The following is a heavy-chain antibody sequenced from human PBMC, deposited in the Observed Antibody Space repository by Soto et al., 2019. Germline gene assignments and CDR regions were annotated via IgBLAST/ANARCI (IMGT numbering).Heavy chain of an antibody. CDR3: AREGYVVVPAAIDWFDA. Sequence: GASVKVSCKASGGTFNNYAITWVRQAPGQGLEWMGGIVPIFGTPKYAQKFQGRATITADKSTNMAYMELGSLRSEDTAVCYCAREGYVVVPAAIDWFDAWGQGCLANVSS. V-gene: IGHV1-69*06. J-gene: IGHJ5*02. D-gene: IGHD2-2*02. CDR2: IVPIFGTP. CDR1: GGTFNNYA.